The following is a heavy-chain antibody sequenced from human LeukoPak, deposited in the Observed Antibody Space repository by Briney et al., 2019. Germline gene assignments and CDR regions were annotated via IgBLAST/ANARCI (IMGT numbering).Heavy chain of an antibody. Sequence: SETLSLTCTVSGGSISSYHWSWTRQPPGKGLEWIGSIYYSGSTNYNPSLKSRVTIAVDTSKNQFSLKLSSVTAADTAVYYCARDKGEYHDSSGYLDYWGQGTLVTVSS. J-gene: IGHJ4*02. V-gene: IGHV4-59*01. D-gene: IGHD3-22*01. CDR2: IYYSGST. CDR3: ARDKGEYHDSSGYLDY. CDR1: GGSISSYH.